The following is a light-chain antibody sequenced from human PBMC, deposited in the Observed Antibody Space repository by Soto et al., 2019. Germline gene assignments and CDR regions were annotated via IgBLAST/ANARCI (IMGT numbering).Light chain of an antibody. J-gene: IGKJ1*01. CDR3: QQYNSYSPT. CDR1: QGISSY. CDR2: AAS. V-gene: IGKV1-8*01. Sequence: AIRMTQSPSSFSASTGDRVTITCRASQGISSYLAWYQQKPGKAPKLLIYAASTLQSGVPSRFSGSGSGTDFTLTISCLQSEDFATYYCQQYNSYSPTFGQGTKVDIK.